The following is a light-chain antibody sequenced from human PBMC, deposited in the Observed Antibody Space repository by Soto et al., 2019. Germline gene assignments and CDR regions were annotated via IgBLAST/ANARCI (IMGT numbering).Light chain of an antibody. J-gene: IGKJ1*01. CDR3: VPSDLLWT. CDR1: QSVSSY. V-gene: IGKV3-15*01. Sequence: PSALRLSPEERATLSCRASQSVSSYLAWYQQKPGQAPRLLISDASIRAPGIPARSRGGGSGPEFSLPTLSMPAEDFGVYFCVPSDLLWTIAEGTKVHIK. CDR2: DAS.